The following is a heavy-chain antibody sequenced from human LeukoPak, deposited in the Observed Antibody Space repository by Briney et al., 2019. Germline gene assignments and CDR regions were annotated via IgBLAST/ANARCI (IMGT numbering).Heavy chain of an antibody. V-gene: IGHV4-61*05. D-gene: IGHD3-22*01. CDR1: GGSISSSSDY. CDR3: ARVTGYMIEDYFDY. Sequence: SETLSLTCTVSGGSISSSSDYWGWIRQAPGKGLEWIGYIYYSGSTNYNPSLKSRVTISVDTSKNQFSLRLSSVTAADTAVYYCARVTGYMIEDYFDYWGQGTLVTVSS. CDR2: IYYSGST. J-gene: IGHJ4*02.